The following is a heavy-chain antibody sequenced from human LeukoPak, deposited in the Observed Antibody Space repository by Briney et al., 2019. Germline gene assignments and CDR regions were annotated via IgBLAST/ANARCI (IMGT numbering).Heavy chain of an antibody. CDR3: ARYCGGDCYGMDV. D-gene: IGHD2-21*01. CDR1: EFTFSSYW. J-gene: IGHJ6*02. Sequence: GGSLRLSCTASEFTFSSYWMSWVRQAPGKGLEWVANIRQDGSEKDYVDSVKGRFTISRDNAKNSLYLQMNNLRAEDTAVYYCARYCGGDCYGMDVWGQGTTVTVSS. CDR2: IRQDGSEK. V-gene: IGHV3-7*01.